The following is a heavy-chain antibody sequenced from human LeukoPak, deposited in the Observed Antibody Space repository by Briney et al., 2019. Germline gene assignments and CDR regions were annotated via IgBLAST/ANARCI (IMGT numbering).Heavy chain of an antibody. Sequence: GGSLRLSCAASGFTFSSYAMSWVRQAPGKGLEWGSAISGSGGSTYYADSVKGRFTISRDNSKNTLYLQMNSLRAEDTAVYYCAKDLRRGSYYPGSDYWGQGTLVTVSS. CDR1: GFTFSSYA. CDR2: ISGSGGST. D-gene: IGHD1-26*01. V-gene: IGHV3-23*01. J-gene: IGHJ4*02. CDR3: AKDLRRGSYYPGSDY.